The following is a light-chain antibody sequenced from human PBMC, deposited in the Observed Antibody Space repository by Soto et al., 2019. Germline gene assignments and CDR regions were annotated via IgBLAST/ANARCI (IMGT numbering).Light chain of an antibody. Sequence: DIQMTQSASSLSASVGDRVTITSLASQTISSWLAWYQQKPGKAPNLLIDKASTLKSGVPSRFSGSGSGTEFTLTISSLQPDDFATYYCQHYNSYSEAFGQGTKVDI. CDR3: QHYNSYSEA. CDR2: KAS. J-gene: IGKJ1*01. CDR1: QTISSW. V-gene: IGKV1-5*03.